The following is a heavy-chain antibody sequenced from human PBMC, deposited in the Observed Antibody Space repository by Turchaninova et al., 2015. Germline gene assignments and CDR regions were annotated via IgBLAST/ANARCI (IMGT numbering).Heavy chain of an antibody. CDR1: GFTFSSYW. D-gene: IGHD2-8*02. V-gene: IGHV3-7*01. J-gene: IGHJ4*02. CDR2: INHDGIVK. CDR3: ARDPALPGGGADFDY. Sequence: EVQLVESGGGLVQPWGSLRLSCAASGFTFSSYWMSWVRQAPGRGLEWVADINHDGIVKEYSDSVNGRFTVSRDNAKNLLYLQMDSLRAEDTAVYCCARDPALPGGGADFDYWGQGTLVTVSS.